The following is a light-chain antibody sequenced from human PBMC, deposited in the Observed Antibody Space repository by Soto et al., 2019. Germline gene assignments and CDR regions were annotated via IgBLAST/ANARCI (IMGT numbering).Light chain of an antibody. CDR1: SSDVGGYNY. J-gene: IGLJ2*01. CDR2: DVS. Sequence: QSALTQPASXXXSXXXXXXISCTGTSSDVGGYNYVSWYQQHPGKAPKLMIYDVSNRPSGVSNRFSGSKSGNTASLTISGLQAEDEADYYCSSYTSSSTLGVFGGGTKLTVL. V-gene: IGLV2-14*01. CDR3: SSYTSSSTLGV.